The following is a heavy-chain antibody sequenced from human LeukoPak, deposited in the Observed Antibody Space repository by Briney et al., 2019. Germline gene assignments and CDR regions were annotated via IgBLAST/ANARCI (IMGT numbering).Heavy chain of an antibody. D-gene: IGHD2-15*01. CDR3: ASERGYCSGGSCTSSHFDY. CDR2: INSDGSST. CDR1: GFTFSNYW. J-gene: IGHJ4*02. V-gene: IGHV3-74*01. Sequence: GGSLRLSCAASSGFTFSNYWMHWFRRAPGKGLVWVSRINSDGSSTTYADSVKGRFTISRDNAKNTLCLQMNSLRAEDTAVYYCASERGYCSGGSCTSSHFDYWGQGALVTVSS.